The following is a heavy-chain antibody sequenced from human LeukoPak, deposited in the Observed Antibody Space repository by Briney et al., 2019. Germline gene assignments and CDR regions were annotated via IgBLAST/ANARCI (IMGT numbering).Heavy chain of an antibody. CDR1: GFTFSSYG. V-gene: IGHV3-30*18. CDR3: AKVVGGSPSDAFDI. Sequence: PGRSLRLSCAASGFTFSSYGMHWVRQAPGKGLEWVAVISYDGSEKYYADSVKGRFTISRDNSKNTLYLQMNSLRDEDTAVYYCAKVVGGSPSDAFDIWGQGTMATVSS. J-gene: IGHJ3*02. CDR2: ISYDGSEK. D-gene: IGHD1-26*01.